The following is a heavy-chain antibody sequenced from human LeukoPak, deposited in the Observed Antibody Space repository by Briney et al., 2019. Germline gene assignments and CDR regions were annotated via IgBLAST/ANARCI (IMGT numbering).Heavy chain of an antibody. CDR1: GGSFSGYY. J-gene: IGHJ4*02. D-gene: IGHD2-8*01. V-gene: IGHV4-34*01. CDR3: ARLDSNGPGDY. Sequence: KPSETLSLTCAVYGGSFSGYYWSWIRQPPGKGLEWIGEINHSGSTNYNPSLKSRVTISVDTSKNQFSLNLSPVTAADTAVYYCARLDSNGPGDYWGQGTLVTVSS. CDR2: INHSGST.